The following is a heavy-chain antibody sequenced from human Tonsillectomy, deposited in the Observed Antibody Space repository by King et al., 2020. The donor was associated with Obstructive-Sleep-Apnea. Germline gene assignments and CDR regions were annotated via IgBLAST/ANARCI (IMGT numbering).Heavy chain of an antibody. D-gene: IGHD3-10*01. V-gene: IGHV3-48*04. Sequence: VQLVESGGGLVHPGGSLRLSCAASGFTFSSYSMNWVRQAPGKGLEWVSYISSSSSTIYYADSVKGRFTISRDNAKNSLYLQMNSLRAEDTAVYYCARAGYGSGSYYIAEIDYWGQGTLVTVSS. CDR3: ARAGYGSGSYYIAEIDY. J-gene: IGHJ4*02. CDR1: GFTFSSYS. CDR2: ISSSSSTI.